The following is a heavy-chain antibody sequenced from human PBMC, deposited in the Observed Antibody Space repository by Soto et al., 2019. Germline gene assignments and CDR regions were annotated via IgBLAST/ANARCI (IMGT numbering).Heavy chain of an antibody. CDR2: IWYDGSNK. V-gene: IGHV3-33*01. J-gene: IGHJ3*02. D-gene: IGHD3-9*01. CDR3: AREPSYYDILTGTNDAFDI. Sequence: GGSLRLSCAASGFTFSSYGMHWVRQAPGKGLEWVAVIWYDGSNKYYADSVKGRFTISRDNSKNTLYLQMNSLRAEDTAVYYFAREPSYYDILTGTNDAFDIWGQGTMVTVSS. CDR1: GFTFSSYG.